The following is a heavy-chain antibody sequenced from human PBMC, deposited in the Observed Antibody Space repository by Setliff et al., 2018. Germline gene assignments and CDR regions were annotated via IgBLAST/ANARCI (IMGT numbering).Heavy chain of an antibody. CDR3: AREGVDTRSSTDYRYYMDL. V-gene: IGHV1-69*05. CDR2: TIPNFGTT. CDR1: GGPFSSYG. J-gene: IGHJ6*03. Sequence: SVKVSCKASGGPFSSYGIGWVRQAPGQGLEWLGGTIPNFGTTNYAQEFQGRVTIITDESTSTAYMELSSLRFEDTAVYYCAREGVDTRSSTDYRYYMDLWGKGTTVTVSS. D-gene: IGHD5-18*01.